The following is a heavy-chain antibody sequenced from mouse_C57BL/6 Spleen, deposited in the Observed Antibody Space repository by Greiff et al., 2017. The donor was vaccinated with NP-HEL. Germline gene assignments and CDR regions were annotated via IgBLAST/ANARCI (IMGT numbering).Heavy chain of an antibody. Sequence: VQLQQSGAELVKPGASVKLSCTASGFNIKDYYMPWLKRGTEQGLGWIGRIDPEDGETKYAPKFKGKATITADTSSNTAYLQLSSLTSEDTAVYYCARFPHYYGSSGGYFDVWGTGTTVTVSS. V-gene: IGHV14-2*01. CDR2: IDPEDGET. D-gene: IGHD1-1*01. CDR3: ARFPHYYGSSGGYFDV. CDR1: GFNIKDYY. J-gene: IGHJ1*03.